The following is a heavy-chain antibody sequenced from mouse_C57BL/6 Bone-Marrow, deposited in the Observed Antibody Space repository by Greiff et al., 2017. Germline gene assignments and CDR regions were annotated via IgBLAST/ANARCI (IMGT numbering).Heavy chain of an antibody. CDR1: GFNIKDYY. CDR2: IDPGEGET. J-gene: IGHJ2*01. CDR3: ARSRDGHYFDY. V-gene: IGHV14-2*01. D-gene: IGHD2-3*01. Sequence: VQLQQSGAELVKPGASVKLSCKASGFNIKDYYMHWVKQRTGQGLEWIGRIDPGEGETKYAAKFQGKATITADTSSNTAYLQLSSLTSEDTAVYYCARSRDGHYFDYWGQGTTLTVSS.